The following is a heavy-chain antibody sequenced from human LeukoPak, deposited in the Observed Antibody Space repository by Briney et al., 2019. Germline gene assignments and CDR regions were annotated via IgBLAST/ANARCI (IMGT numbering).Heavy chain of an antibody. CDR2: ISAYNGNT. J-gene: IGHJ6*02. CDR3: ARDLRSGYLDV. CDR1: GGTFSSYA. D-gene: IGHD5-12*01. V-gene: IGHV1-18*01. Sequence: ASVKVSCKASGGTFSSYAISWVRQAPGQGLEWMGWISAYNGNTNYAQKLQGRVTMTTDTSTSTAYMELRSLRSDDTAVYYCARDLRSGYLDVWGQGTTVTVSS.